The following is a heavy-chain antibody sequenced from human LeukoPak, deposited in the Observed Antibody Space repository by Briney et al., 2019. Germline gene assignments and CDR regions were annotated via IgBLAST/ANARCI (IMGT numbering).Heavy chain of an antibody. CDR3: ARDKGYCSSTSCLVLDY. CDR1: GYTFTGYY. V-gene: IGHV1-2*02. J-gene: IGHJ4*02. Sequence: ASVKVSCKASGYTFTGYYMHWVRQAPGQGLEWMGWINPNSGGTNYAQKFRGRVTMTRDTSISTAYMELSRLRSDDTAVYYCARDKGYCSSTSCLVLDYWGQGTLVTVSS. CDR2: INPNSGGT. D-gene: IGHD2-2*01.